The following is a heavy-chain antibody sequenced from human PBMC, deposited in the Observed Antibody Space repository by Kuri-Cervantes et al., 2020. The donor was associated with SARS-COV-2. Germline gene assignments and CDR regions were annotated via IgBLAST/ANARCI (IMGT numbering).Heavy chain of an antibody. V-gene: IGHV1-2*02. CDR3: ARDSLLSGSYHFDY. CDR1: GYTFTGYY. Sequence: ASVKVSCKASGYTFTGYYMHWVRQAPGQGLEWRGWINPNSGGTNYAQKFQGRVTMTRDTSISTAYMELSRLRSDDTAVYYCARDSLLSGSYHFDYWGQGTLVTVSS. CDR2: INPNSGGT. D-gene: IGHD1-26*01. J-gene: IGHJ4*02.